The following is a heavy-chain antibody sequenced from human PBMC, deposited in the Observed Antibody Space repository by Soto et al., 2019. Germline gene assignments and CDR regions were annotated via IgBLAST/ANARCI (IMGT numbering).Heavy chain of an antibody. CDR2: ISRTSDFI. V-gene: IGHV3-21*04. Sequence: GGSLRLSCAASGFTFNTYSMNWVRQAPGKGLEWVSSISRTSDFIYYADSVKGRFTVSRDNAKNTLYLQMSSLRAEDAARYFYYSGSTNYNPSLKSRVTISVDTSKNQCSLKLSSVTAADTAVYYCARGIDFWSGYYTREGQSYYYMDVWGKGTTVTVSS. CDR3: YSGSTNYNPSLKSRVTISVDTSKNQCSLKLSSVTAADTAVYYCARGIDFWSGYYTREGQSYYYMDV. J-gene: IGHJ6*03. CDR1: GFTFNTYS. D-gene: IGHD1-26*01.